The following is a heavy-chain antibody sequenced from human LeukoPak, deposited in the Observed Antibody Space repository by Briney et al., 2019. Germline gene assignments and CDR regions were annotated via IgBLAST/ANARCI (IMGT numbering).Heavy chain of an antibody. D-gene: IGHD2-15*01. V-gene: IGHV4-30-4*01. CDR2: IYDSGST. CDR1: GASIRSGDYY. J-gene: IGHJ3*02. Sequence: SETLSLTCTVSGASIRSGDYYWSWIRQPPGKGLEWIGYIYDSGSTFYNPSLKSRITISVDTSENRFSLKLSSVTATDTAVYYCARDCSGGSCYGAFDIWGQGTMVTVSS. CDR3: ARDCSGGSCYGAFDI.